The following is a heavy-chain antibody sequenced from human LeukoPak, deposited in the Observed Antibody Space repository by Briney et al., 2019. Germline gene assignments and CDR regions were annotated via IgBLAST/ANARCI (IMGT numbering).Heavy chain of an antibody. CDR2: IRFTGSYI. CDR3: ARDSADYGDYYFDY. J-gene: IGHJ4*02. D-gene: IGHD4-17*01. V-gene: IGHV3-21*04. Sequence: GGSLRLSCVASGFTFSHYSMNWVRQAPGKGLEWVSSIRFTGSYIYYADSVKGRFTISRDDAKNLLSLQMISLRAEDTAVYFCARDSADYGDYYFDYWGQGTLVTVSS. CDR1: GFTFSHYS.